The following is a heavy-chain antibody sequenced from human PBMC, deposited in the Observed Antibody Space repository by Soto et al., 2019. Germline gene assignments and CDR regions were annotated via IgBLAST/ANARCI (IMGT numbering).Heavy chain of an antibody. CDR3: AKRSSSSTFDY. CDR2: ISGSDDST. Sequence: EVQLLESGGGLVQPGESLRLSCAASGFTFSSYAMSWVRQAPGKGLEWVSVISGSDDSTYYADSVKGRFTISRDNSKNTLYLQMNSLRAEDTVVYYCAKRSSSSTFDYWCQGTLVTVSS. D-gene: IGHD6-6*01. V-gene: IGHV3-23*01. J-gene: IGHJ4*02. CDR1: GFTFSSYA.